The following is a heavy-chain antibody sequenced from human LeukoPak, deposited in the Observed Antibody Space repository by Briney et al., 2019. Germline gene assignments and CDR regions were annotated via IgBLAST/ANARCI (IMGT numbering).Heavy chain of an antibody. CDR2: INHSGST. J-gene: IGHJ6*02. D-gene: IGHD4-17*01. Sequence: SETLSLTCAVYGGSFSGYYWSWIRQPPGKGLEWIGEINHSGSTNYNPSLKSRVTISVDTSKNQFSLKLSSVTAADTAVYSCARMTTALNYYYYGMGVWGQGATVTVSS. CDR1: GGSFSGYY. CDR3: ARMTTALNYYYYGMGV. V-gene: IGHV4-34*01.